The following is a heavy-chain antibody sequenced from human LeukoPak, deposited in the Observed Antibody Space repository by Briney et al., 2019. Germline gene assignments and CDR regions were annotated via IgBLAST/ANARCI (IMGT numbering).Heavy chain of an antibody. D-gene: IGHD6-19*01. J-gene: IGHJ4*02. CDR3: ARFYGSGWLDY. V-gene: IGHV3-48*04. CDR2: IYMSSSTI. Sequence: GGSLRLSCEASGFTFRSYNMNWVRQAPGKGLEWVSYIYMSSSTIYYADSVKGRFTISRDNAKNSLYLQMNSLRAEDTAVYYCARFYGSGWLDYWGQGTLVTVSS. CDR1: GFTFRSYN.